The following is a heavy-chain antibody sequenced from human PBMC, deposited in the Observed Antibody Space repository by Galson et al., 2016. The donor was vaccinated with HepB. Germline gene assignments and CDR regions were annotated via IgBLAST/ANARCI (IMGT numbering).Heavy chain of an antibody. CDR1: GGSISSHDW. J-gene: IGHJ4*02. D-gene: IGHD2/OR15-2a*01. Sequence: SETLSLTCAVSGGSISSHDWWSWVRQPPGKGLEWIGEIYHSGSTNYNPSLKSRVTISVDNFKNQFSLKLTSLTAADTAVYYCARNGFYCLDYWGQGILVTVSS. V-gene: IGHV4-4*02. CDR3: ARNGFYCLDY. CDR2: IYHSGST.